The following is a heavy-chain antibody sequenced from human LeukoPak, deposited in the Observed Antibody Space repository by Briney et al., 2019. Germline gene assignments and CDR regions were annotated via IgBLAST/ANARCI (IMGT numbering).Heavy chain of an antibody. J-gene: IGHJ4*02. V-gene: IGHV3-11*05. CDR3: ARDPRYSYFDY. D-gene: IGHD2-15*01. CDR1: GFIVSGNH. Sequence: GGSLRLSCAASGFIVSGNHMSWVRQAPGKGLEWVSYISSSESDKKYADSVKGRFTIYRDNAKKSLYLQMNSLRAEDTAVYYCARDPRYSYFDYWGQGIPVTVSS. CDR2: ISSSESDK.